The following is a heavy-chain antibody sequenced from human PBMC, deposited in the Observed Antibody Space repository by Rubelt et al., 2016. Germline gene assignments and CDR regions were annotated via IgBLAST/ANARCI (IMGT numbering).Heavy chain of an antibody. Sequence: QVQLVQSGAEVKKPGSSVKVSCKASGGTFSSYAISWVRQAPGQGLEWLGGIIPIFGTANYAQKFQGRVTITRDTSASTAYRERSSLRSEETAVYYCARAQRIRLLMGYAPTFDYWGQGTLVTVSS. CDR2: IIPIFGTA. J-gene: IGHJ4*02. CDR3: ARAQRIRLLMGYAPTFDY. V-gene: IGHV1-69*06. CDR1: GGTFSSYA. D-gene: IGHD2-8*01.